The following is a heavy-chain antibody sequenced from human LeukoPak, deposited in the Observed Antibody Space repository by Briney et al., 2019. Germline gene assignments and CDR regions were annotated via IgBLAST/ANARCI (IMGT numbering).Heavy chain of an antibody. CDR1: GYSISSGYY. Sequence: SETLSLTCTVSGYSISSGYYWGWIRQPPGKGLEWIGNIYHSGTTYYNPSLENRVTISVDTSKNQFSLKLSSVTAADTAVYYCARQGLRIRLDIWGQGTMVTVSS. J-gene: IGHJ3*02. D-gene: IGHD4-17*01. CDR2: IYHSGTT. CDR3: ARQGLRIRLDI. V-gene: IGHV4-38-2*02.